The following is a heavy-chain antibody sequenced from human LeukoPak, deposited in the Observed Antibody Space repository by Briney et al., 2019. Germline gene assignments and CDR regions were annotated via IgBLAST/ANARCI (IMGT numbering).Heavy chain of an antibody. V-gene: IGHV3-7*01. J-gene: IGHJ3*02. CDR1: GLTFSSYR. CDR2: IKQDESEK. D-gene: IGHD3-10*01. Sequence: GGSLRLSCGASGLTFSSYRMTWVRQAPGKGLEWVANIKQDESEKYYVDSVKGRFTISRDNAKKLLYLQMNSLRVEDTAVYYCARGEWFGESSLRGDAFDIWGQGTMVTVSS. CDR3: ARGEWFGESSLRGDAFDI.